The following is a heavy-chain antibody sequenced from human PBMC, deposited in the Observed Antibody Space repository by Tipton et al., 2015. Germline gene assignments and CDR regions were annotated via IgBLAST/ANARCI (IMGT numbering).Heavy chain of an antibody. V-gene: IGHV4-38-2*01. Sequence: GLVKPSETLSLTCAVSAYSISSDYYWGWIRQPPGKGLEWIGSISHSGNTYYNPSLKSRVTMSRDTSKNQFSLKLTSVTAADTAVYYCARELPDSYNFDYWGQGTLVTVSS. CDR2: ISHSGNT. CDR3: ARELPDSYNFDY. CDR1: AYSISSDYY. D-gene: IGHD1-7*01. J-gene: IGHJ4*02.